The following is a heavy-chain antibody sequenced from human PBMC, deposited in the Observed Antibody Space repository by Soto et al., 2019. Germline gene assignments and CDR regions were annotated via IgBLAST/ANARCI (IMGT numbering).Heavy chain of an antibody. CDR3: ARDRDFFWGSLDS. J-gene: IGHJ4*02. CDR1: GFTVSDND. Sequence: EVQVVESGGGSVQPGGSLRHACEASGFTVSDNDMNWVRQAPGRGLEWVALIYRYDDDKAYYTDSVKGRFTISRDTSTNTLFLQMNSLRAEDTAIYYCARDRDFFWGSLDSWGQGTLVTVSS. D-gene: IGHD3-16*01. CDR2: IYRYDDDKA. V-gene: IGHV3-66*01.